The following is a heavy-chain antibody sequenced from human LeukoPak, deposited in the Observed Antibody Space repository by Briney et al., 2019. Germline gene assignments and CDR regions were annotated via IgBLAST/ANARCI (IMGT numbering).Heavy chain of an antibody. Sequence: SGGSLRLSCAASGFTVSSNYMSWVRQAPGKGLEWVSVIYSGGSTYYADSVKGRFTISRDNSKNTLYLQMNSLRAEDTAVYYCASRKRAISGNAFDIWGQGTMVTVSS. CDR1: GFTVSSNY. CDR2: IYSGGST. V-gene: IGHV3-53*01. D-gene: IGHD3-3*01. J-gene: IGHJ3*02. CDR3: ASRKRAISGNAFDI.